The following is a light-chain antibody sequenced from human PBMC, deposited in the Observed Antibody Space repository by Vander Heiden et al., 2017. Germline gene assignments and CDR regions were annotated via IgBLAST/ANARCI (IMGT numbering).Light chain of an antibody. CDR2: GSS. J-gene: IGKJ2*01. CDR3: QHYGTSPYT. V-gene: IGKV3-20*01. Sequence: DIVLPQSPVTLSSSPGERATLSCRASQSVNYRHLAWYQQKPGLAPRLLIYGSSSRATGIPDRFSGSGSGTDYTLIISRLEPDDFAVYYCQHYGTSPYTFGQGTRLEI. CDR1: QSVNYRH.